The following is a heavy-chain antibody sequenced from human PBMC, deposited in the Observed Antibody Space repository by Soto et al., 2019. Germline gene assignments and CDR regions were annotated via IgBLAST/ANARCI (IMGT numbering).Heavy chain of an antibody. CDR1: GGSFSGYY. V-gene: IGHV4-34*01. CDR3: ARGKSSAAMVNFDY. D-gene: IGHD2-2*01. CDR2: INHSGST. J-gene: IGHJ4*02. Sequence: SETLSLTCAVYGGSFSGYYWSWIRQPPGKGLEWIGEINHSGSTNYNPSLKSRVTISVDTSKNQFSLKLSSVTAADTAVYYCARGKSSAAMVNFDYWGQGTLVTVSS.